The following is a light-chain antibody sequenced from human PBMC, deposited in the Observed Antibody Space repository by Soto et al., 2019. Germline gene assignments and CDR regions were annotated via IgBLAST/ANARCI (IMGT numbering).Light chain of an antibody. V-gene: IGKV3-11*01. CDR3: QHRINWPLT. CDR1: QSVNSY. J-gene: IGKJ4*01. Sequence: EIVLTQSPATLSLSPGEGATLSCRASQSVNSYLAWYQQKPGQAPRLLIYDASNRATGIPARFSGSGSGTDFSLTISSLEPEDFAVYYCQHRINWPLTFGGGTKVEIK. CDR2: DAS.